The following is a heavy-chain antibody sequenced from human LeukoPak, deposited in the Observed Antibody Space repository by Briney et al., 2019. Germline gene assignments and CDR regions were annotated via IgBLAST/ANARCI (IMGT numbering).Heavy chain of an antibody. D-gene: IGHD3-3*01. V-gene: IGHV4-34*01. CDR1: GGSFSGYY. CDR2: INHSGST. CDR3: ARGVALRFLEWLLPQPPNDAFDI. Sequence: SETLSLTCAVYGGSFSGYYWSWIRQPPGKGLEWLGEINHSGSTNYNPSLKSRVTISVDTSKNQFSLKLSSVTAADTAVYYCARGVALRFLEWLLPQPPNDAFDIWGQGTMVTVSS. J-gene: IGHJ3*02.